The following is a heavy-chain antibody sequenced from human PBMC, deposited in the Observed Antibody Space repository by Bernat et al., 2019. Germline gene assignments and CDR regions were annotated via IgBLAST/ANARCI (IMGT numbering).Heavy chain of an antibody. D-gene: IGHD2/OR15-2a*01. Sequence: QVQLVESGGGVVQPGRSLRLSCAASGFTFSSYGMHWVRQAPGKGLEWVAVIWYDGSNKSNADSVKGRFTISRDNSKNTLYLQMNSLRAEDTAVYYCARVHALFWAINYYYYYGMDVWGQGTTVTVSS. CDR1: GFTFSSYG. CDR3: ARVHALFWAINYYYYYGMDV. CDR2: IWYDGSNK. V-gene: IGHV3-33*01. J-gene: IGHJ6*02.